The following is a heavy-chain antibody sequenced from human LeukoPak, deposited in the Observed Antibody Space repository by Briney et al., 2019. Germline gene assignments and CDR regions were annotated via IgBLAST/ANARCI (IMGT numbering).Heavy chain of an antibody. V-gene: IGHV3-74*01. J-gene: IGHJ4*02. D-gene: IGHD3-10*01. CDR2: INSDGSST. Sequence: GGSLRLSCAASGFTFSSYWMHWVRQAPGKGLVWVSRINSDGSSTSYADSVKGRFTISRDNAKNTLYLQMNSLRAEDTAVYYCARERLKVGELLWAYFDYWGQGTLVTVSS. CDR3: ARERLKVGELLWAYFDY. CDR1: GFTFSSYW.